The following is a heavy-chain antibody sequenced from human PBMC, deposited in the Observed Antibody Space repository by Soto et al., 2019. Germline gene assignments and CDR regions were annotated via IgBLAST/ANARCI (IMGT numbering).Heavy chain of an antibody. CDR3: ARRGSDYYYYYYMDG. V-gene: IGHV1-46*03. CDR1: GYTFTSYY. D-gene: IGHD2-15*01. CDR2: INPSGGST. Sequence: ASVKVSCKASGYTFTSYYMHWVRQAPGQGLEWMGIINPSGGSTSYAQKFQGRVTMTRDTSTSTVYMELSSLRSEDTAVYYCARRGSDYYYYYYMDGRGKGTTVTVSS. J-gene: IGHJ6*03.